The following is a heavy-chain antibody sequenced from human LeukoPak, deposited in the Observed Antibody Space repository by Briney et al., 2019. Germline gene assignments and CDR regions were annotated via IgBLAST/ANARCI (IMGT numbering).Heavy chain of an antibody. CDR1: GFTFRNHG. CDR3: AKDDAWLQYEN. D-gene: IGHD5-24*01. CDR2: ISPNGGIT. Sequence: GGSLRLSCTASGFTFRNHGMNWVRQAPGKGLEWVSDISPNGGITYYADSVKGRFTISRDNSRNTVSLQMNYLRAEDTAIYYCAKDDAWLQYENWGQGILVTVSS. V-gene: IGHV3-23*01. J-gene: IGHJ4*02.